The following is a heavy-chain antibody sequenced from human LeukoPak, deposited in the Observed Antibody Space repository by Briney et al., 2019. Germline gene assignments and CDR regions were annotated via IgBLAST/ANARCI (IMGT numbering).Heavy chain of an antibody. CDR3: ARGGYDYVWGSYRSRFDY. Sequence: GASVTVSCKASGYTFTGYYMHWVRQAPGQGLEWMGWINPNSGGTNYAQKFQGRVTMTRDTSISTAYMELSRLRSDDTAVYYCARGGYDYVWGSYRSRFDYWGQGTLVTVSS. D-gene: IGHD3-16*02. CDR2: INPNSGGT. J-gene: IGHJ4*02. V-gene: IGHV1-2*02. CDR1: GYTFTGYY.